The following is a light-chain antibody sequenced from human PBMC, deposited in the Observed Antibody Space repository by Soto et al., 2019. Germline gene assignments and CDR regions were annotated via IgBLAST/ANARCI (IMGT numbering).Light chain of an antibody. CDR2: DNN. CDR1: SSNIGNNY. J-gene: IGLJ1*01. Sequence: QSVLTQPPSVSAAPGQKVTISCSGSSSNIGNNYVSWYQQLPGTAPKLLIYDNNKRPSGIPDRFSGSKSGTSATLGITGLQTGNDADYYCGTWDSSLRRYVFGTGTKVTVL. CDR3: GTWDSSLRRYV. V-gene: IGLV1-51*01.